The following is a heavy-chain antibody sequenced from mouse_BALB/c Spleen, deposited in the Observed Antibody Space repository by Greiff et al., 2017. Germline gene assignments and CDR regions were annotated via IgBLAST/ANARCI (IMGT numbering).Heavy chain of an antibody. CDR3: ARRGLDY. Sequence: DVKLVESGGGLVKPGGSLKLSCAASGFAFSSYDMSWVRQTPEKRLEWVAYISSGGGSTYYPDTVKGRFTISRDNAKNTLYLQMSSLKSEDTAMYYCARRGLDYWGQGTSVTVSS. V-gene: IGHV5-12-1*01. J-gene: IGHJ4*01. CDR2: ISSGGGST. CDR1: GFAFSSYD.